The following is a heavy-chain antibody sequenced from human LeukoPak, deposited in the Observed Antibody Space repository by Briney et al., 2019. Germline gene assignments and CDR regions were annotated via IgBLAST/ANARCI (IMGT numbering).Heavy chain of an antibody. D-gene: IGHD2-2*01. Sequence: ASVKVSCKASGYTFTAYYMHWVRQAPGQGLEWMGWINPYSGGTKYALKFQGRVTLTTDTSISTAYMDLSRLTSDDTAVYYCAREGCSTSNCHVIGDDKWFDPWGQGTLVTVSS. CDR2: INPYSGGT. V-gene: IGHV1-2*02. CDR3: AREGCSTSNCHVIGDDKWFDP. J-gene: IGHJ5*02. CDR1: GYTFTAYY.